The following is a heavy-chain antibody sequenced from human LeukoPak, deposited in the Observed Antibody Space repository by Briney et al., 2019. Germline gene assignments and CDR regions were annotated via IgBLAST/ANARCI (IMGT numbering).Heavy chain of an antibody. CDR3: ARHVVAVGFDY. CDR2: ITSSSSDI. CDR1: GFTFSSYT. J-gene: IGHJ4*02. V-gene: IGHV3-21*01. Sequence: GGSLRLSCAASGFTFSSYTMNWVRQAPGKGLEWVSSITSSSSDIYYADSVKGRFTISRDNSKKSLYLQMNSLRADDTAVYYCARHVVAVGFDYWGQGTLVSVSS. D-gene: IGHD3-22*01.